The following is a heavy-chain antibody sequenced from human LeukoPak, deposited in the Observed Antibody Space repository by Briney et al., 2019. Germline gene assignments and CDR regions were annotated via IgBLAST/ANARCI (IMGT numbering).Heavy chain of an antibody. V-gene: IGHV3-7*01. CDR3: ARELRTFDS. CDR1: GFTFSSYW. CDR2: IKHNGDEL. J-gene: IGHJ4*02. D-gene: IGHD3-16*01. Sequence: PGGSLRLSCAASGFTFSSYWMTWVRQAPGKGLEWVANIKHNGDELNYVDSVEDRFTISRDNAKNSLYLHMTDLRAEDTAVYYCARELRTFDSWGQGTPVTVSS.